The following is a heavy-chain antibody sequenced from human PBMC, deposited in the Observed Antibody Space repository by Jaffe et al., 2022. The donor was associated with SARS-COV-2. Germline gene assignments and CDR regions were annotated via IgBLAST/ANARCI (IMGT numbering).Heavy chain of an antibody. V-gene: IGHV3-30*18. J-gene: IGHJ3*02. D-gene: IGHD4-17*01. CDR1: GFTFSSYG. CDR3: AKDGSYDYGDYESAFDI. Sequence: QVQLVESGGGVVQPGRSLRLSCAASGFTFSSYGMHWVRQAPGKGLEWVAVISYDGSNKYYADSVKGRFTISRDNSKNTLYLQMNSLRAEDTAVYYCAKDGSYDYGDYESAFDIWGQGTMVTVSS. CDR2: ISYDGSNK.